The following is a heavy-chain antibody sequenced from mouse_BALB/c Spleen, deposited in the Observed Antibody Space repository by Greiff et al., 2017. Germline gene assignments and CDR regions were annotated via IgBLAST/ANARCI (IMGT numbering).Heavy chain of an antibody. CDR1: GFTFSSYT. CDR3: ARKKYGNPYAIDC. J-gene: IGHJ4*01. V-gene: IGHV5-12-2*01. D-gene: IGHD2-10*02. Sequence: EVKLMESGGGLVQPGGSLKLSCAASGFTFSSYTMSWVRQTPEKMLEWVAYLSNGGGSTYSPDTVKGRFTISRDNAKNTLDLQMSSLKSEDTSMYYGARKKYGNPYAIDCWGQGTSVNVSS. CDR2: LSNGGGST.